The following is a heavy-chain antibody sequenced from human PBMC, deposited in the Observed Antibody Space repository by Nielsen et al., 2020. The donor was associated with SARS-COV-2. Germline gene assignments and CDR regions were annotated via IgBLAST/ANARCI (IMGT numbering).Heavy chain of an antibody. Sequence: GESLKISCAASGFTFSSYWMSWVRQAPGKGLEWVANIKQDGSEKYYVDSVKGRFTISRDNAKNSLYLQMNSLRAEDTAVYYCARSPYSGYDYYFDYWGQGTLVTVSS. J-gene: IGHJ4*02. D-gene: IGHD5-12*01. CDR1: GFTFSSYW. V-gene: IGHV3-7*01. CDR2: IKQDGSEK. CDR3: ARSPYSGYDYYFDY.